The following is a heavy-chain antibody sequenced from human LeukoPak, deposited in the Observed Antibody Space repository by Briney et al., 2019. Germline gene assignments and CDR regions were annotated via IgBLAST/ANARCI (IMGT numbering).Heavy chain of an antibody. Sequence: SETLSLTCAVYGGSFSGYYWSWIRQPPGKGLEWIGEINHSGSTNYNPSLESRVTISVDTSKNQFSLKLSSVTAADTAVYYCARAWQEWHYYDSSGYYYLNWFDPWGQGTLVTVSS. CDR3: ARAWQEWHYYDSSGYYYLNWFDP. V-gene: IGHV4-34*01. CDR2: INHSGST. J-gene: IGHJ5*02. CDR1: GGSFSGYY. D-gene: IGHD3-22*01.